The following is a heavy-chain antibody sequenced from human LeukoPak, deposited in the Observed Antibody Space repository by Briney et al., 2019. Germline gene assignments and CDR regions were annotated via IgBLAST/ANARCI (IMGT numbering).Heavy chain of an antibody. CDR1: GFTVSSNY. J-gene: IGHJ4*02. CDR2: IYSGGST. V-gene: IGHV3-53*01. CDR3: AKDRSIGTYYTFDH. D-gene: IGHD1-26*01. Sequence: GGSLRLSCAASGFTVSSNYTSWVRQAPGKGLEWVSVIYSGGSTYYADSVKGRFTISRDNSKNTLYLQMNSLRAEDTAVYYCAKDRSIGTYYTFDHWGQGTLVTVSS.